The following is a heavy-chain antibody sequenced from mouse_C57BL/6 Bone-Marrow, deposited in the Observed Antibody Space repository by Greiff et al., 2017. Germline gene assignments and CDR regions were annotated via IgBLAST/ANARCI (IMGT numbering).Heavy chain of an antibody. CDR3: ARRLYYGNYVGFAY. D-gene: IGHD2-1*01. CDR2: IYPGSGST. V-gene: IGHV1-55*01. Sequence: QVQLQQPGAELVKPGASVKMSCKASGYTFTSYWITWVKQRPGQGLEWIGDIYPGSGSTNYTEKFKSKATLTVDTSSSTAYMQLSSLTSEDSAVYYCARRLYYGNYVGFAYWGQGTLVTVSA. J-gene: IGHJ3*01. CDR1: GYTFTSYW.